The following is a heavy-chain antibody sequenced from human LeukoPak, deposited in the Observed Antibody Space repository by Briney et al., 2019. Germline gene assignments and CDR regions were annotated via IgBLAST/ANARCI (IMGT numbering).Heavy chain of an antibody. V-gene: IGHV3-7*01. D-gene: IGHD5-18*01. CDR2: IKQDGSDK. CDR3: ARDSGDSCFDY. Sequence: GGSLRLSCAASGFTFSIYWMSWVRQAPGKRLEWVANIKQDGSDKYYVDSVKGRFTISRDNAKNSLYLQMNSLRAEDTAVYYCARDSGDSCFDYWGQGALVTVSS. J-gene: IGHJ4*02. CDR1: GFTFSIYW.